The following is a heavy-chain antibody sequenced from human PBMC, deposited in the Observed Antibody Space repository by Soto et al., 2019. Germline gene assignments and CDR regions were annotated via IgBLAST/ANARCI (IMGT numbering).Heavy chain of an antibody. CDR3: ALQGGGTVAEATVSYYGMDL. J-gene: IGHJ6*02. Sequence: GGSLRLSCAASGFTFSNFYMNWIRQAPGKGLEWLSYISGSGDTVYYADSVRGRFTISRDNAENSLYLQMNSLRVEDTALYYCALQGGGTVAEATVSYYGMDLWGQGTTVTVSS. D-gene: IGHD1-26*01. CDR1: GFTFSNFY. CDR2: ISGSGDTV. V-gene: IGHV3-11*01.